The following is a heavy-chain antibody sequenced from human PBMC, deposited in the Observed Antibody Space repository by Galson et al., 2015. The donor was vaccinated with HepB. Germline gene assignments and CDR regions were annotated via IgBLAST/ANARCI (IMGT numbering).Heavy chain of an antibody. CDR3: ARGKRFLEWLLLEVSYYFDY. J-gene: IGHJ4*02. V-gene: IGHV1-2*06. D-gene: IGHD3-3*01. CDR1: GYISTGYC. Sequence: SVKVSCKASGYISTGYCTHWVPQAPGQRLEWMGRINPNSGGTNYAQKFQGRVTMTRDTSISTAYMEPSRLRSDDTAVYYCARGKRFLEWLLLEVSYYFDYWGQGTLVTVSS. CDR2: INPNSGGT.